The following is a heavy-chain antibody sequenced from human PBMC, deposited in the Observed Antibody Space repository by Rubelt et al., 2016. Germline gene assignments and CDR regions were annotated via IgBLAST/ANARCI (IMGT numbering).Heavy chain of an antibody. V-gene: IGHV1-18*01. Sequence: QVQLVQSGAEVKKPGASVKVSCKASGYTFTSYGISWVRQAPGQGLEWMGWISASNGNTNYAQKLQGRVPMSTDTSTSTAYMELRSLRSDDTAVYYCAGVMITFGGVIEVGWFDPWGQGTLVTVSS. D-gene: IGHD3-16*02. CDR3: AGVMITFGGVIEVGWFDP. J-gene: IGHJ5*02. CDR2: ISASNGNT. CDR1: GYTFTSYG.